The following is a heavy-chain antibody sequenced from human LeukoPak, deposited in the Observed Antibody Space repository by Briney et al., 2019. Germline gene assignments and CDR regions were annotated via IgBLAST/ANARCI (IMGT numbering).Heavy chain of an antibody. J-gene: IGHJ3*02. CDR3: ARDWRSADAFDI. V-gene: IGHV3-21*01. CDR1: GFTFSSYS. Sequence: GGSLRLSCAASGFTFSSYSMNWVRQAPGKGLEWVSSISSSSSYIYYADSVKGRFTFSRDNAKNSLYLQMNSLRAEDTAVYYCARDWRSADAFDIWGQGTMVTVSS. D-gene: IGHD3-10*01. CDR2: ISSSSSYI.